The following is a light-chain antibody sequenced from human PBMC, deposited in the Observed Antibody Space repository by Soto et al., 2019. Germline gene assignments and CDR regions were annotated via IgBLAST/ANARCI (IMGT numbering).Light chain of an antibody. CDR3: QQYGSSSIT. V-gene: IGKV3-20*01. Sequence: EVVMTQSPATLSVSPGERATLSCRASQSITSTYLAWYQQKPGQAPRLLIYGVSSRATGVPDRFSGSGSGTDFTLTISRLEPEDFAVYYCQQYGSSSITFGQGTRLEIK. J-gene: IGKJ5*01. CDR1: QSITSTY. CDR2: GVS.